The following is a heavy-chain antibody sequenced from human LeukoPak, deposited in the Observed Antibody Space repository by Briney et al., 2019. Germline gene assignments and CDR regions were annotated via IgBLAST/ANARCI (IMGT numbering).Heavy chain of an antibody. CDR2: IYYSGST. J-gene: IGHJ4*02. Sequence: SEALSLTCTVSGGSISSYYWSWIRQPPGKGLEWIGYIYYSGSTNYNPSLKSRVTISVDTSKNQFSLKLSSVTAADTAVYYCARLPQGPYGDSDYWGQGTLVTVSS. CDR3: ARLPQGPYGDSDY. V-gene: IGHV4-59*08. CDR1: GGSISSYY. D-gene: IGHD4-17*01.